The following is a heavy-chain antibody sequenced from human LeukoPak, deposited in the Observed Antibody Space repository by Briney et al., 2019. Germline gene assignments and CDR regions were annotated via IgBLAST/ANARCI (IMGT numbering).Heavy chain of an antibody. Sequence: GGSLRLPCAASGFTFSDYYMSWIRQAPGKGLEWVSYISSSGSTIYYADSVKGRFTISRDNAKNSLYLQMNSLRAEDTAVHYCARGARTIYDSSGYFEGDWGQGTLVTVSS. J-gene: IGHJ4*02. CDR1: GFTFSDYY. V-gene: IGHV3-11*01. CDR2: ISSSGSTI. D-gene: IGHD3-22*01. CDR3: ARGARTIYDSSGYFEGD.